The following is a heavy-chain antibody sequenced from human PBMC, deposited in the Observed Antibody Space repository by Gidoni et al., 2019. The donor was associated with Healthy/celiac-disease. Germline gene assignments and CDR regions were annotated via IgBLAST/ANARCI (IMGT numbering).Heavy chain of an antibody. J-gene: IGHJ4*02. CDR1: GYSISSGYY. Sequence: QVQLQESGPGLVKPSEALSLICAGSGYSISSGYYWGWIRQPPGKGLEWIGSIYHSGSTYYNPSLKSRVTISVDTSKNQFSLKLSSVTAADTAVYYCARDPTWGSIDYWGQGTLVTVSS. V-gene: IGHV4-38-2*02. CDR3: ARDPTWGSIDY. D-gene: IGHD7-27*01. CDR2: IYHSGST.